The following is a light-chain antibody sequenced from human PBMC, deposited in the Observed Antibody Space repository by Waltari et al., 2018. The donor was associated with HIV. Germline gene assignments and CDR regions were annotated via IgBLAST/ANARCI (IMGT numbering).Light chain of an antibody. CDR1: QTVDGW. V-gene: IGKV1-5*03. Sequence: DIQLTQSPSILPASVGDTVTITCRATQTVDGWLAWYQQKPGEAPDLLIYRASTLNNGASSRFSCSGSGSEFTLTINTLQPNDFATSYCHQYSDYSPWTFGQGTKVEVK. CDR3: HQYSDYSPWT. J-gene: IGKJ1*01. CDR2: RAS.